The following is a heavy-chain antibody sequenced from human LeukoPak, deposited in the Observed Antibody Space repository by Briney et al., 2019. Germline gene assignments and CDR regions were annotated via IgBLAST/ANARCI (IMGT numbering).Heavy chain of an antibody. D-gene: IGHD3-16*01. CDR1: GLTFSGYG. J-gene: IGHJ3*02. CDR3: ARDSFMITFGGWLAFDI. V-gene: IGHV3-30*02. CDR2: IRYDGSNK. Sequence: GGSLRLSCAASGLTFSGYGMHWVRQAPGKGLEWMAFIRYDGSNKYYADSVKGRFTISRDNSKNTLYLQMNSLRAEDTAVYYCARDSFMITFGGWLAFDIWGQGTMVTVSS.